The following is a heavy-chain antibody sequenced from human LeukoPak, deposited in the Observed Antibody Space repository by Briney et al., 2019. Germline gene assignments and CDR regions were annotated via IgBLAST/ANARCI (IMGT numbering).Heavy chain of an antibody. D-gene: IGHD3-10*01. CDR3: AKANPSTQTYYYGSGSSNWFDP. CDR2: ISGSGGST. CDR1: GFTFSNYG. V-gene: IGHV3-23*01. Sequence: PGGSLRLSCAASGFTFSNYGMSWVRQAPGKGLKWVSAISGSGGSTYYADSVKGRFTISRDNSKNTLYLQMNSLRAEDTAVYYCAKANPSTQTYYYGSGSSNWFDPWGQGTLVTVSS. J-gene: IGHJ5*02.